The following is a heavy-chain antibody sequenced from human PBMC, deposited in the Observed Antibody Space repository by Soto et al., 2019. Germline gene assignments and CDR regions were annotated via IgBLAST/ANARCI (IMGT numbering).Heavy chain of an antibody. Sequence: EVHLVESGGGLVQPGGSLRLSCAASGFTFQNHWLSWVRQAPGKGLEWVAHIKEDGGETQYLDSVKGRFTISRDNIEKSLHLHLSRLRAEDTAVYYCARGAAARRTAGESSAPNRGGMDVWGQGTSVIVSS. CDR2: IKEDGGET. CDR3: ARGAAARRTAGESSAPNRGGMDV. V-gene: IGHV3-7*01. D-gene: IGHD6-25*01. J-gene: IGHJ6*02. CDR1: GFTFQNHW.